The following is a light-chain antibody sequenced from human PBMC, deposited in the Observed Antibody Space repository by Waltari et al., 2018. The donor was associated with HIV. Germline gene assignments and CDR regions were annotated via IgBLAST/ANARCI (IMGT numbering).Light chain of an antibody. CDR3: AAWDDTLSGQGV. CDR2: RDN. J-gene: IGLJ2*01. V-gene: IGLV1-47*01. Sequence: QSVLTQPPSVSGTPGQRVTISCSGSTSNIGSNYVYWYQQLPETAPKLLIYRDNQRPSGGPDRFSGSKSGISASLAINGLRSEDEADYYCAAWDDTLSGQGVFGGGTKLTVL. CDR1: TSNIGSNY.